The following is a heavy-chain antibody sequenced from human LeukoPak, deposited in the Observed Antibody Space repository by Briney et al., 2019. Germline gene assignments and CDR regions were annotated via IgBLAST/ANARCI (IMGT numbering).Heavy chain of an antibody. D-gene: IGHD1-26*01. J-gene: IGHJ5*02. CDR2: INHSGST. V-gene: IGHV4-34*01. CDR1: GGSFSGYY. CDR3: ARGWWEQPRWFDP. Sequence: SETLSLTCAVYGGSFSGYYWSWIRQPPGKGLEWIGEINHSGSTNYNPSLKSRVTISVDTSKNQFSLKLSSVTAADTAVYYCARGWWEQPRWFDPWGQGTTVTVSS.